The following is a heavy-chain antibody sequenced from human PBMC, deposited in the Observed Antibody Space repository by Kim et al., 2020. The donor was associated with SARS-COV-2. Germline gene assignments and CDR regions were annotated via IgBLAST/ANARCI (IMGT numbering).Heavy chain of an antibody. Sequence: SETLSLTCTVSGGSISSGGYYWSWIRQHPGKGLEWIGYIYYSGSTYYNPSLKSRVTISVDTSKNQFSLKLSSVTAADTAVYYCARGGSVLLWFGELRRGENWFDPWGQGTLVTVSS. V-gene: IGHV4-31*03. J-gene: IGHJ5*02. CDR1: GGSISSGGYY. CDR2: IYYSGST. CDR3: ARGGSVLLWFGELRRGENWFDP. D-gene: IGHD3-10*01.